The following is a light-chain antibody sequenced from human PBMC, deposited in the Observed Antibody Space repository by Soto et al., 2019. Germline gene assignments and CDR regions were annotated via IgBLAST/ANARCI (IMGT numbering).Light chain of an antibody. Sequence: VILMTQSPSLLSASTGDRVTISCRMSQGISSYLDWYQKKQGKAPKLLIYKASTLKSGVPSRFSGSGYGTELTLTISSLQNDDFATYYCQHYNSYSEAFGHGTKVDIK. CDR2: KAS. V-gene: IGKV1D-8*03. J-gene: IGKJ1*01. CDR1: QGISSY. CDR3: QHYNSYSEA.